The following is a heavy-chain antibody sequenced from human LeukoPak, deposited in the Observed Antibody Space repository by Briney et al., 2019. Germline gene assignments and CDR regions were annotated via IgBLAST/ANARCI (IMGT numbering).Heavy chain of an antibody. CDR3: AKGSRVVPAAYCGY. Sequence: GGSLRLSCAASGFAFSSYAMSWVRQAPGKGLEWVSVITGSGDSTYYADSVKGRFTISRDNSKNTLYLQMNSLRAEDTAVYYCAKGSRVVPAAYCGYWGQGTLVTVSS. D-gene: IGHD2-2*01. CDR2: ITGSGDST. J-gene: IGHJ4*02. CDR1: GFAFSSYA. V-gene: IGHV3-23*01.